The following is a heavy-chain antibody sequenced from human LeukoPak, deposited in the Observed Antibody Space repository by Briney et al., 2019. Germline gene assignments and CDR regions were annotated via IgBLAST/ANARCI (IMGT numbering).Heavy chain of an antibody. V-gene: IGHV3-33*06. CDR2: IWFDGSNK. Sequence: GGSLRLSCTASGFTFSSYGMHWVRQAPGKGLEWVSVIWFDGSNKYYADSVKGRLTISRDNSKSTLYLQMNSLRAEDTAVYYCAKAVAATGHYYFGMDVWGQGTTVTVSS. CDR3: AKAVAATGHYYFGMDV. J-gene: IGHJ6*02. CDR1: GFTFSSYG. D-gene: IGHD6-19*01.